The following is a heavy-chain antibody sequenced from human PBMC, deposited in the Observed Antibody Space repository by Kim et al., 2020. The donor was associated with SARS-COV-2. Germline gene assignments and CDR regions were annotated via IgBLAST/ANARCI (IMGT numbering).Heavy chain of an antibody. CDR3: ARDGGGSYYYYYGMDV. V-gene: IGHV4-59*13. J-gene: IGHJ6*02. CDR2: IYYSGST. Sequence: SETLSLTCTVSGGSISSYYWSWIRQPPGKGLEWIGYIYYSGSTNYNPSLKSRVTISVDTSKNQFSLKPSSVTAADTAVYYCARDGGGSYYYYYGMDVWGQGTTVTVSS. CDR1: GGSISSYY. D-gene: IGHD1-26*01.